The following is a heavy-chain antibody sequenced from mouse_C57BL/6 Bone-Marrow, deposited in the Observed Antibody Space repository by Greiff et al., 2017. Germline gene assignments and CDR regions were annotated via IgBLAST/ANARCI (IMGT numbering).Heavy chain of an antibody. CDR2: IYPGDGDT. V-gene: IGHV1-82*01. CDR1: GYAFSSSW. D-gene: IGHD2-2*01. J-gene: IGHJ2*01. Sequence: QVQLQQSGPELVKPGASVKISCKASGYAFSSSWMNWVKQRPGKGLEWIGRIYPGDGDTNYNGKFKGKATLTAAKSSSTAYMQLSSLTSEDSAVYFCARYGYLFDYWGQGTTLTVSS. CDR3: ARYGYLFDY.